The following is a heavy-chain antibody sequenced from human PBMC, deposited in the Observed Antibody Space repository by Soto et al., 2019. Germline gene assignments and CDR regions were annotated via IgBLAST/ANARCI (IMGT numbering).Heavy chain of an antibody. CDR3: ASSTNNSSGSNNVFDY. CDR1: GGSISSYY. J-gene: IGHJ4*02. V-gene: IGHV4-59*01. Sequence: PSETLSLTCTVSGGSISSYYWSWIRQPPGKGLEWIGYIYYSGSTNYNPSLKSRVTISVDTSKNQFSLKLSSVTAADTAVYYCASSTNNSSGSNNVFDYWGQGTLVTVSS. CDR2: IYYSGST. D-gene: IGHD6-19*01.